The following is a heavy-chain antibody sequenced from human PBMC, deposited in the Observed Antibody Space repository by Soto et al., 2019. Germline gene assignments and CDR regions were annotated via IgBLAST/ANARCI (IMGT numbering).Heavy chain of an antibody. V-gene: IGHV1-18*01. CDR1: GYTFTNFG. J-gene: IGHJ4*02. Sequence: QVQLVQSGAEVKKPGASVKVSCKASGYTFTNFGISWVRQAPGQGREWMGWISAYNGNTNYAQKFQGRATMTTDTATSAAYVGGRSLSFDYTAVHFCARGGTPVDSWGQGPLVTVSS. D-gene: IGHD3-16*01. CDR3: ARGGTPVDS. CDR2: ISAYNGNT.